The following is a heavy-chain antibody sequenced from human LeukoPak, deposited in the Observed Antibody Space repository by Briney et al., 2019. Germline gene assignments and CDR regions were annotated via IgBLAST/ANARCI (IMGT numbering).Heavy chain of an antibody. CDR3: ARGPSIVVVVAAHPFDY. CDR1: GFTFSTYS. D-gene: IGHD2-15*01. V-gene: IGHV3-21*01. J-gene: IGHJ4*02. CDR2: ISSTTSYI. Sequence: PGGSLRLSCEASGFTFSTYSMHWVRQAPGKGLEWVSSISSTTSYIYYADSVKGRFTISRDNAKNSLYLQMNSLRAEDTAVYYCARGPSIVVVVAAHPFDYWGQGTLVTVSS.